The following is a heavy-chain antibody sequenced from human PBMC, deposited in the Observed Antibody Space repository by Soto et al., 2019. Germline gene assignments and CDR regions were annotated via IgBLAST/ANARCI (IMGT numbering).Heavy chain of an antibody. J-gene: IGHJ4*02. Sequence: SETLSLTCTVSGGSISSSSWSWIRQPPGRGLEWIGYIYNNGRTDYNPSLKSRVTISVDTSKNHSSLKLSSVTPADTAVYYCARARFCTSTSCYHYFDFWGQGTLVTVSS. V-gene: IGHV4-59*01. D-gene: IGHD2-2*01. CDR1: GGSISSSS. CDR2: IYNNGRT. CDR3: ARARFCTSTSCYHYFDF.